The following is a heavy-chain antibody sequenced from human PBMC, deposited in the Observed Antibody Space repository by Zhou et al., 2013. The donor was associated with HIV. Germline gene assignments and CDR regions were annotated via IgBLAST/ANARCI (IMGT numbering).Heavy chain of an antibody. CDR1: GYTFTGYY. Sequence: QVQLVQSGAEVKKPGASVKVSCKASGYTFTGYYIHWVRQAPGQGLEWMGWINPNTGGTSYAQKFQGRVTMTRDTSISTAYMXLSRLSSDDTAVYFXARDIVVVVTVSDSSYYYYMDVWGKGTTVTVSS. D-gene: IGHD2-15*01. J-gene: IGHJ6*03. CDR2: INPNTGGT. CDR3: ARDIVVVVTVSDSSYYYYMDV. V-gene: IGHV1-2*02.